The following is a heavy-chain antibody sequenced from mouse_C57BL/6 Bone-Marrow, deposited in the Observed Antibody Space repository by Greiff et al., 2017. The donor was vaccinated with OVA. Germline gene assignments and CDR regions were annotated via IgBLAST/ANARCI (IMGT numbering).Heavy chain of an antibody. Sequence: VMLVESGAELVRPGTSVKVSCKASGYAFTNYLIEWVKQRPGQGLEWIGVINPGSGGTNYNEKFKGKATLTADKSSSTAYMQLSSLTSEDSAVYFCARPYDYDAYAMDYWGQGTSVTVSS. CDR2: INPGSGGT. D-gene: IGHD2-4*01. V-gene: IGHV1-54*01. CDR1: GYAFTNYL. J-gene: IGHJ4*01. CDR3: ARPYDYDAYAMDY.